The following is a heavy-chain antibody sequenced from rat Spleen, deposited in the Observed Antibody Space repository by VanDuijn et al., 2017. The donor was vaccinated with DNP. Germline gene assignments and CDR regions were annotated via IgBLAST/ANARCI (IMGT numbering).Heavy chain of an antibody. CDR3: ARGDILRSFDY. V-gene: IGHV3-3*01. Sequence: EVQLQESGPGLVKTSQSLSLTCSVTGYSITSSYRWNWIRKFPGNKLEWMGSVNSAGTTNYNPSLKSRISITRDTSKNQLFLQVNSVTTEDTATYYCARGDILRSFDYWGQGVMVTVSS. J-gene: IGHJ2*01. D-gene: IGHD1-6*01. CDR2: VNSAGTT. CDR1: GYSITSSYR.